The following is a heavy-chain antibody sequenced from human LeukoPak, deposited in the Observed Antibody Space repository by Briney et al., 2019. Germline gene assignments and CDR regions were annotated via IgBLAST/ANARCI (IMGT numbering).Heavy chain of an antibody. CDR2: IKQDGSQK. V-gene: IGHV3-7*03. CDR3: ARNQAADN. D-gene: IGHD6-13*01. CDR1: GFTFSNYW. Sequence: GGSLGLSCAASGFTFSNYWMTWVRQAPGKGLEWVANIKQDGSQKYYVDSVKGRFTISRDNAKNSLYLQMNGLRAEDTAVYYCARNQAADNWGQGTLVIVSS. J-gene: IGHJ4*02.